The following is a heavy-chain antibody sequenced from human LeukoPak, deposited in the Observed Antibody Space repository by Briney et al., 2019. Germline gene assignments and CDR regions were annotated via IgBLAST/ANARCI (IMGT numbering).Heavy chain of an antibody. CDR1: GFTFSSYA. V-gene: IGHV3-23*01. Sequence: GGSLRLSCAASGFTFSSYAMSWVRQAPGKGLEWVSAISGSGGSTYYADSVKGRFTISRDNSKNTLYLQMNSLRAEDTAVYYCAKDQVWGYTRTDNEEVDPATLDYWGQGTLVTVSS. D-gene: IGHD5-24*01. CDR2: ISGSGGST. J-gene: IGHJ4*02. CDR3: AKDQVWGYTRTDNEEVDPATLDY.